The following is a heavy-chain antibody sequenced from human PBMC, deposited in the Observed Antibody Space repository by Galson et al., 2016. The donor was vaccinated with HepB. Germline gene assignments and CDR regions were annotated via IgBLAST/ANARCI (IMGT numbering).Heavy chain of an antibody. CDR2: ISGIGDRT. Sequence: SLRLSCAASGFSFSSFDMSWFRQAPGKGLEWVSGISGIGDRTYYADSVKGRFTISRDNSKNTLYLQMNSLRAEDTAVYFCAKGTAVAGCDFWGQGTLVTVSS. CDR1: GFSFSSFD. J-gene: IGHJ4*02. D-gene: IGHD6-19*01. CDR3: AKGTAVAGCDF. V-gene: IGHV3-23*01.